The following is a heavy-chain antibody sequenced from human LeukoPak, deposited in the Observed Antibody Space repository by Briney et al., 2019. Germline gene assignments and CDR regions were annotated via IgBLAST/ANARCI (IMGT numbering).Heavy chain of an antibody. D-gene: IGHD2-2*01. CDR2: IYTSGST. J-gene: IGHJ6*02. Sequence: KTSETLPLTCTVSGGSISSGSYYWSWIRQPAGKGLEWIGRIYTSGSTNYNPSLKSRDTISVDTSKNQFSLRLSSVTAADTAVYYCAGLLLSGEYYYYYGMDVWGQGTTVTVSS. CDR3: AGLLLSGEYYYYYGMDV. CDR1: GGSISSGSYY. V-gene: IGHV4-61*02.